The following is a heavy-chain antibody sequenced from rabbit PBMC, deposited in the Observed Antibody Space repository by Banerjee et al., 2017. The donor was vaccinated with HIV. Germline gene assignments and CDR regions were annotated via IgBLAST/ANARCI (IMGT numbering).Heavy chain of an antibody. CDR2: INTSSGNT. Sequence: QEQLEESGGDLVKPEGSLTLTCTASGFSFSNKYVMCWVRQAPGKGLEWIACINTSSGNTVYASWAKGRFTISKSSSTTVTLQMTSLTAADTSTYFCARGVSTSGRGYALWGPGTLVTVS. J-gene: IGHJ4*01. CDR1: GFSFSNKYV. V-gene: IGHV1S45*01. D-gene: IGHD4-1*01. CDR3: ARGVSTSGRGYAL.